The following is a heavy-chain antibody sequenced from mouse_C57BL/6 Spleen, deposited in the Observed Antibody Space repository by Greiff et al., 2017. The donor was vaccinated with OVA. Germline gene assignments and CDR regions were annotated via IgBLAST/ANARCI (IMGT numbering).Heavy chain of an antibody. D-gene: IGHD2-4*01. Sequence: VQLQQPGAELVKPGASVKLSCKASGYTFTSYWMQWVKQRPGQGLEWIGEIDPSDSYTNYNQKFKGKATLTVDTSSSTAYMQLSSLTSEDSAVYYCARDLDDYDYFDYWGQGTTLTVSS. J-gene: IGHJ2*01. CDR2: IDPSDSYT. V-gene: IGHV1-50*01. CDR3: ARDLDDYDYFDY. CDR1: GYTFTSYW.